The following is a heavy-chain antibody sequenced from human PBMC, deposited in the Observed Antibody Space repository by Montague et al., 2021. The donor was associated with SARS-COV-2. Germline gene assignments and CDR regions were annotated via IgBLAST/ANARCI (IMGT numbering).Heavy chain of an antibody. CDR1: AGSLSSRSNY. CDR2: VDSAGST. CDR3: ARDEYNRYWYKY. Sequence: SETLSLTCTVSAGSLSSRSNYWGWIRQPPGMGLQWIGSVDSAGSTYYXXXLKSRVTISLDTSKNQFSLRLSSVTAAGTAVYYCARDEYNRYWYKYWGQGALVTVSS. D-gene: IGHD2-8*02. J-gene: IGHJ4*02. V-gene: IGHV4-39*07.